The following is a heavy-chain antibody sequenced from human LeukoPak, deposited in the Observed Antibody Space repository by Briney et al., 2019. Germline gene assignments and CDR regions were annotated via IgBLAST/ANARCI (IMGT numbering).Heavy chain of an antibody. Sequence: PGGSLRLSCAASGFTFSTYWMHWVRQAPGKGLVWVSRINSDGIGTIYADSVKGRFTISRDNAKNTLYLLVNSLRAEDTAVYYCARGGPDHAFDIWGQGTMVTVSS. J-gene: IGHJ3*02. V-gene: IGHV3-74*01. CDR1: GFTFSTYW. CDR2: INSDGIGT. CDR3: ARGGPDHAFDI.